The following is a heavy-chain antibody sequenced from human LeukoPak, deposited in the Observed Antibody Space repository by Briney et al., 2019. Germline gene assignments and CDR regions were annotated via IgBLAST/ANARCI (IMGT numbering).Heavy chain of an antibody. CDR3: ARDKFCSDTGSCNIGLFDF. D-gene: IGHD2-15*01. CDR1: GGSFFGSH. J-gene: IGHJ4*02. V-gene: IGHV4-34*01. Sequence: SETLSLTCAVSGGSFFGSHWNWIRQSPEKGLECIGEINHSGRTNYNPSLKSRVTISVDTSKSQFSLKLTSVTAADTAVYYCARDKFCSDTGSCNIGLFDFWGQGALVTVSS. CDR2: INHSGRT.